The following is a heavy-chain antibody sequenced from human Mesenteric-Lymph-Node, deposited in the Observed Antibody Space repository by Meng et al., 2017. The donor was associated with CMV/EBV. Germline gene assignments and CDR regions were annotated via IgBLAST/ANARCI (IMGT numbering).Heavy chain of an antibody. D-gene: IGHD1-26*01. CDR3: GRSMGSAAFEI. V-gene: IGHV1-2*02. Sequence: ASVKVSCKASGYTFTDYYTHWVRQAPGQGLEWMGWINPNSGDTKYAQKFQGRVTVTSDTSISTDYMELSRLTSDDTAVYYWGRSMGSAAFEIWGQGTMVTVSS. J-gene: IGHJ3*02. CDR2: INPNSGDT. CDR1: GYTFTDYY.